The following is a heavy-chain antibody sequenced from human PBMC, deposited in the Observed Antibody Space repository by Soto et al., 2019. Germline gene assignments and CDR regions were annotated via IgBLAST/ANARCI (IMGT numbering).Heavy chain of an antibody. CDR2: IYYSGST. V-gene: IGHV4-59*08. J-gene: IGHJ4*02. CDR1: GGSISRYY. Sequence: LSLTCTVSGGSISRYYWSWIRQPPGKGLEWIGYIYYSGSTNYNPSLKSRVTISVDTSKNQFSLKLSSVTAADTAVYYCARRYRYFFDYWGQRSL. CDR3: ARRYRYFFDY. D-gene: IGHD3-16*02.